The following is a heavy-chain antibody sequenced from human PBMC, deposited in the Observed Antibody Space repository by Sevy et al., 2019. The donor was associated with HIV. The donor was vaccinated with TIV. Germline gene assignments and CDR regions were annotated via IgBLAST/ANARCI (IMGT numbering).Heavy chain of an antibody. CDR2: ISYDGAVR. J-gene: IGHJ3*01. D-gene: IGHD1-26*01. CDR3: AREAGYSAKNDAFAF. V-gene: IGHV3-30-3*01. Sequence: GSLRLSCAASGLTFRSHAMHWVRQAPGKGLEWVTVISYDGAVRYYGESVKGRFTVSRDNSKNTLYLQMNSLRPDDTTVYYCAREAGYSAKNDAFAFWGQGTMVTVSS. CDR1: GLTFRSHA.